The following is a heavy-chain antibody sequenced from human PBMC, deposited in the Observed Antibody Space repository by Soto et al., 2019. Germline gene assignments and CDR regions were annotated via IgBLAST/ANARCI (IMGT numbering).Heavy chain of an antibody. Sequence: AVGSLRLSCAASGFTFSSYAMSWVRQAPGKGLEWVSAISGSGGSTYYADSVKGRFTISRDNSKNTLYLQMNSLRAEDTAVYYCAKDREYGDFFDYWGQGTLVTVSS. J-gene: IGHJ4*02. CDR3: AKDREYGDFFDY. CDR1: GFTFSSYA. V-gene: IGHV3-23*01. D-gene: IGHD4-17*01. CDR2: ISGSGGST.